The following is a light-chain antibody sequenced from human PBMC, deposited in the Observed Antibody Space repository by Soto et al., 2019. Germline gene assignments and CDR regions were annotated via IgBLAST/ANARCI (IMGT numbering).Light chain of an antibody. Sequence: QSVLTESPSAADSAGQKVSISCSGSSSNIGSNTVNWYQLVPGTAPKLLIYSNDQRPSAVPGRFSGSKSGTSASLTISGLQSEDEADYYCATWDDSLNNVIFGGGTKVTVL. CDR2: SND. J-gene: IGLJ2*01. CDR3: ATWDDSLNNVI. V-gene: IGLV1-44*01. CDR1: SSNIGSNT.